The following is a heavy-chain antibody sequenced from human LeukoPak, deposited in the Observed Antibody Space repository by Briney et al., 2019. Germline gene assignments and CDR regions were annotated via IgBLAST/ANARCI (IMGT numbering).Heavy chain of an antibody. D-gene: IGHD3-16*01. V-gene: IGHV3-74*01. Sequence: GGSLRLSCAASGFTFSSYWMHWVRQAPGKGLVWVSRINSDGSSTSYADSVKGRFTISRDNAKNTLYLQMNSLRAEDTAVYYCAGPFGGLSPFDYGGQGPRVTVSS. CDR2: INSDGSST. J-gene: IGHJ4*02. CDR1: GFTFSSYW. CDR3: AGPFGGLSPFDY.